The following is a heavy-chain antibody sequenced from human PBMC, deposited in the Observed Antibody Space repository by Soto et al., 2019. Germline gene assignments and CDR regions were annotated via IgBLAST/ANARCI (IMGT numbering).Heavy chain of an antibody. CDR2: INPQTGGT. CDR1: GYTFTGYY. J-gene: IGHJ6*02. V-gene: IGHV1-2*02. CDR3: ARERYQVISDGMDV. D-gene: IGHD2-2*01. Sequence: ASVKVSCKASGYTFTGYYIHWVREAPGQGLEWMGWINPQTGGTSYAQKFQGRVTLSRDTSINTAYLEVSRPRFDDAAVYFCARERYQVISDGMDVWGQGTTVTVSS.